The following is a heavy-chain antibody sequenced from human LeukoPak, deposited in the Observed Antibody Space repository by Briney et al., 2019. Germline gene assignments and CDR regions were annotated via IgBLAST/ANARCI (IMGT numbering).Heavy chain of an antibody. D-gene: IGHD2-2*01. J-gene: IGHJ5*02. CDR3: AKDPYCSSTSCHNWFDP. CDR1: GFTFSSYA. CDR2: ISGSGGST. Sequence: PGGSLRLSCAASGFTFSSYAVSWVRQAPGKGLEWVSAISGSGGSTYYADSVKGRFTISRDNSKNTLYLQMNSLRAEDTAVYYCAKDPYCSSTSCHNWFDPWGQGTLVTVSS. V-gene: IGHV3-23*01.